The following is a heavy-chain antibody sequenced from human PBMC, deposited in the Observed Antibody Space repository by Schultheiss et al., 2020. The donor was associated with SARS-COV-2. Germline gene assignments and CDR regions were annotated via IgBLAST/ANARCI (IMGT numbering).Heavy chain of an antibody. CDR3: ARLGGGVYFDY. J-gene: IGHJ4*02. CDR2: IYYSGST. CDR1: GGSFSGYY. Sequence: SETLSLTCAVYGGSFSGYYWSWIRQPPGKGLEWIGYIYYSGSTNYNPSLKSRVTISVDTSKNQFSLKLSSVTAADTAVYYCARLGGGVYFDYWGQGTLVTVSS. D-gene: IGHD1-26*01. V-gene: IGHV4-59*08.